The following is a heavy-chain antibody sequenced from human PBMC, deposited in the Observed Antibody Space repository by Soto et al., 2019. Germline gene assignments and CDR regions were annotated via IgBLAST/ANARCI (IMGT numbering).Heavy chain of an antibody. Sequence: SETLSLTCTVSGGSITSSYWSWIRRPPGKGLEWIAYIYDTGISGYTPSTSYNPSLKSRVTMSVDTSKSQFSLMLTSVTAADTAVYYCARGEDAFFYYGLDVWGQGITVTVS. CDR2: IYDTGISGYTPST. CDR1: GGSITSSY. CDR3: ARGEDAFFYYGLDV. V-gene: IGHV4-59*01. J-gene: IGHJ6*02.